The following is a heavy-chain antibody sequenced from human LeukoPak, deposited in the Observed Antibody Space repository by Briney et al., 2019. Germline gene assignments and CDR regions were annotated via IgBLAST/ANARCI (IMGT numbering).Heavy chain of an antibody. V-gene: IGHV4-61*01. Sequence: SEILSLTCTVSGGSVSSGSYYWSWIRQPPGKGLEWIGYIYYSGSTNYNPSLKSRVTISVDTSKNQFSLKLSSVTAADTAVYYCARLMVRGVISSPVDYWGQGTLVTVSS. D-gene: IGHD3-10*01. CDR1: GGSVSSGSYY. J-gene: IGHJ4*02. CDR2: IYYSGST. CDR3: ARLMVRGVISSPVDY.